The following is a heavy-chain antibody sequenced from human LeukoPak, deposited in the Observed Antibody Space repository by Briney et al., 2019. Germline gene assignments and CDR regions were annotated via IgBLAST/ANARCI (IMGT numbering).Heavy chain of an antibody. V-gene: IGHV4-4*02. D-gene: IGHD3-22*01. CDR2: MYLSGTT. CDR3: AGLVGRYSSGLYYYYFDY. CDR1: GDSINSLDL. Sequence: SGTLSLTCTVSGDSINSLDLWSWVRQPPGKGLEWIGGMYLSGTTHSNPSVKSRVTISIDKSKNQFFLNLSSVTAADTAVYYCAGLVGRYSSGLYYYYFDYWGQGTLVTVSS. J-gene: IGHJ4*02.